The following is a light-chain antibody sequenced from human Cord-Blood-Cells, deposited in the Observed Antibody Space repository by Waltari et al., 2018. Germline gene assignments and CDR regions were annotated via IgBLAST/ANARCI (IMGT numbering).Light chain of an antibody. CDR2: DVS. Sequence: QSALTQPASASGSPGQSINISCTGTSSDVAGYNYVSWYNQNPGNAPKLMIYDVSNRPAGVSKRFSGSKSGTTSSLTISRLQNEGEADYYCCSYRSSSPVFGGGTKLTVL. CDR1: SSDVAGYNY. CDR3: CSYRSSSPV. V-gene: IGLV2-14*01. J-gene: IGLJ2*01.